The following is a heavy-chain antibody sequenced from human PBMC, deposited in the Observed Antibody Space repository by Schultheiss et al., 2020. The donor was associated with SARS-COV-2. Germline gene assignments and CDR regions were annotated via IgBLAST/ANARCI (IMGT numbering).Heavy chain of an antibody. J-gene: IGHJ5*02. CDR1: GFTFSSYA. Sequence: GGSLRLSCAASGFTFSSYAMHWVRQAPGKGLEWVAVISYDGSNKYYADSVKGRFTISRDNSKNTLYLQMSSLRAEDTAVYYCVKGRWELLGNWFDPWGQGTLVTVSS. V-gene: IGHV3-30*14. D-gene: IGHD1-26*01. CDR3: VKGRWELLGNWFDP. CDR2: ISYDGSNK.